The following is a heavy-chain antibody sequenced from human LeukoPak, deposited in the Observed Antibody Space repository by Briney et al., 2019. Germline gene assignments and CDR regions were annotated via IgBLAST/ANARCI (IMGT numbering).Heavy chain of an antibody. CDR3: ARHLTYYFGP. Sequence: GESLKISCKVSGYSFTSYWISWVRQMPGKGLEWMGRIDPSDSYTNYSPSFQGHVTISTDKSISTAYLQWSSLKASDTAMYYCARHLTYYFGPWGQGTLVTVSS. V-gene: IGHV5-10-1*01. J-gene: IGHJ5*02. CDR1: GYSFTSYW. CDR2: IDPSDSYT. D-gene: IGHD3-10*01.